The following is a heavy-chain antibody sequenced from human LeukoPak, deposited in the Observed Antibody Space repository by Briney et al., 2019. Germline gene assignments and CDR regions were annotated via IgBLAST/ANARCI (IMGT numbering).Heavy chain of an antibody. CDR1: GGSISSYY. Sequence: SETLSLTCTVSGGSISSYYWSWLRQPPGKGLEWIGYIYYSGSTNYNPSLKSRVTISVDTSRNQFSLKLSSVTAADTAVYYCARDAWHPDRDKTYYFDYWGQGTLVTVSS. V-gene: IGHV4-59*01. CDR3: ARDAWHPDRDKTYYFDY. D-gene: IGHD5-12*01. J-gene: IGHJ4*02. CDR2: IYYSGST.